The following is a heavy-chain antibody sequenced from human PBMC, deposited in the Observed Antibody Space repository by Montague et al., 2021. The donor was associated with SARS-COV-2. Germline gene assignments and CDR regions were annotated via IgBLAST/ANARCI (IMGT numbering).Heavy chain of an antibody. Sequence: SETLSLTCAIYDGSFSDYSWTWIRQPPGKGLEWIGEINHRGNTNYNPSLKRRVTRSVETSKNQFSLKMTSVTAADTAVYYCARGRQHINMVVAVVTGGEYYFDFWDREPWSPSPQ. D-gene: IGHD3-22*01. CDR1: DGSFSDYS. CDR3: ARGRQHINMVVAVVTGGEYYFDF. V-gene: IGHV4-34*01. J-gene: IGHJ4*02. CDR2: INHRGNT.